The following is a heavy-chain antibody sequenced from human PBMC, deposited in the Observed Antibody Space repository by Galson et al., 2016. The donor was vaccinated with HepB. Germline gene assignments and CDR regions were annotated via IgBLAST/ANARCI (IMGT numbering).Heavy chain of an antibody. J-gene: IGHJ4*02. Sequence: SLRLSCAASGFSFGTSGVSWVRQTPGRGLEWVSGITGSGDTTHYADSVKGRFIISRDNSKNTLYLFMNNLRAGDTAVYYCGKHGGFDYWGQGALVTVSS. D-gene: IGHD3-16*01. V-gene: IGHV3-23*01. CDR1: GFSFGTSG. CDR2: ITGSGDTT. CDR3: GKHGGFDY.